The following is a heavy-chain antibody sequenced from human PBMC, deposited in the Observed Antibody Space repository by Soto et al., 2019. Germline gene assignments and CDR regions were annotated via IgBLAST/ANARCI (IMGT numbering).Heavy chain of an antibody. Sequence: GGSLRLSCAASGFTFSSYAMSWVRQAPGKGLEWVSAISGSGGSTYYADSVKGRFTISRDNSKNTLYLQMNSLRAEDTAVYYCAKEQLVQDAYYYYGMDVWGQGTTVTVSS. J-gene: IGHJ6*02. CDR1: GFTFSSYA. CDR2: ISGSGGST. V-gene: IGHV3-23*01. D-gene: IGHD6-13*01. CDR3: AKEQLVQDAYYYYGMDV.